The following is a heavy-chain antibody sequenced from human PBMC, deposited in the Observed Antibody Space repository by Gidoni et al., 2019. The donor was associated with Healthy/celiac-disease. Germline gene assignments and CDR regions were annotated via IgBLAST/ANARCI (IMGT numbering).Heavy chain of an antibody. V-gene: IGHV3-49*04. CDR3: TWTPDYYDSSGYYYGY. Sequence: EVQLVESGGGLVQPGRSLRLSCTASGFPFGDYAMSWVRQAPGKGLEWVGFIRSKAYGGTTEYAASVKGRFTISRDDSKSIAYLQMNSLKTEDTAVYYCTWTPDYYDSSGYYYGYWGQGTLVTVSS. D-gene: IGHD3-22*01. CDR2: IRSKAYGGTT. CDR1: GFPFGDYA. J-gene: IGHJ4*02.